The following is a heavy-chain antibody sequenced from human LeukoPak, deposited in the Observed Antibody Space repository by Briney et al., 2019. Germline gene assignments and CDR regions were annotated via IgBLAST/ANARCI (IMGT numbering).Heavy chain of an antibody. CDR2: IYSGGST. CDR1: GFTVSSNY. Sequence: GGSLRLSCAASGFTVSSNYMSWVRQAPGKGLEWVSVIYSGGSTYYADSVKGRFTISRDNSKNTLYLQMNSLRAEDTAVYYCARDGYYCSGGSCYDGMDVWGKGTMVTVSS. CDR3: ARDGYYCSGGSCYDGMDV. J-gene: IGHJ6*04. D-gene: IGHD2-15*01. V-gene: IGHV3-53*01.